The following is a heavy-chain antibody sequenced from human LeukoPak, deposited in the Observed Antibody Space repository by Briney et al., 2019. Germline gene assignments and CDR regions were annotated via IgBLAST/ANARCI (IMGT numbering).Heavy chain of an antibody. J-gene: IGHJ4*02. V-gene: IGHV3-30*18. Sequence: GRSLRLSCAASGFTLSNSGMHWVRQAPGKGLEWVAVISYDGSNKYYADSVKGRFTISRDDFKNTLYLQMNSLRAEDTAVYYCAKDFSSGYPDYWGQGTLVTVSS. D-gene: IGHD6-19*01. CDR2: ISYDGSNK. CDR1: GFTLSNSG. CDR3: AKDFSSGYPDY.